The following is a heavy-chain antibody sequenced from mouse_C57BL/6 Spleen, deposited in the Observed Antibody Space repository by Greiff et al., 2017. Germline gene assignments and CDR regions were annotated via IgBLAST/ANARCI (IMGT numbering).Heavy chain of an antibody. J-gene: IGHJ1*03. CDR1: GYSFTSYY. CDR2: IYPGSGNT. CDR3: ARRSDGYFWYFDV. D-gene: IGHD2-3*01. Sequence: QVQLKESGPELVKPGASVKISCKASGYSFTSYYIHWVKQRPGQGLEWIGWIYPGSGNTKYNEKFKGKATLTADTSSSTAYMQLSSLTSEDSAVYYCARRSDGYFWYFDVWGTGTTVTVSS. V-gene: IGHV1-66*01.